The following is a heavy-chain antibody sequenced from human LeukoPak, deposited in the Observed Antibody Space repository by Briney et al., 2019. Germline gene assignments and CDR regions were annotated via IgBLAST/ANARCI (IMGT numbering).Heavy chain of an antibody. J-gene: IGHJ3*02. Sequence: GGCLRLSFSASGFTFHDYAMESVPQAPGKGLGWDSGINWNSGNIIYADSVTGRFTISRDNAKTSLYMQMTSLRAEDTPLSYCAKDMVRGVIYAFDIWGQGKMVTVSS. CDR3: AKDMVRGVIYAFDI. CDR2: INWNSGNI. CDR1: GFTFHDYA. V-gene: IGHV3-9*01. D-gene: IGHD3-10*01.